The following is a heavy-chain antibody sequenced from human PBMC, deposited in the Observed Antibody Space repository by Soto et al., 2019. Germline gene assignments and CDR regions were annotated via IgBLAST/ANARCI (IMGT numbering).Heavy chain of an antibody. CDR3: ARSDPPYSNYAFDI. Sequence: SETLSLTCTVSGGSISSGDYYWSWIRQPPGKGLEWIGYIYYSGSTYYNPSLKSRVTISVDTSKNQFSLKLSSVTAADTAVYYCARSDPPYSNYAFDIWGQGTMVTVSS. V-gene: IGHV4-30-4*01. J-gene: IGHJ3*02. CDR2: IYYSGST. CDR1: GGSISSGDYY. D-gene: IGHD4-4*01.